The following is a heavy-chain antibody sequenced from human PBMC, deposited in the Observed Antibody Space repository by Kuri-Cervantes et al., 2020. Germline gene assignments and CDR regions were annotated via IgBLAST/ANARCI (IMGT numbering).Heavy chain of an antibody. Sequence: SETLSLTCAVSGGSIRSDGYSWSWIRQPPGKGLEWIGYIYHSGSTYYNPSLKSRVTISVDTSKNQFSLKLSSVTAADTAVYYCARAAAGSFDYWCQGTLVTVSS. J-gene: IGHJ4*02. CDR1: GGSIRSDGYS. V-gene: IGHV4-30-2*05. CDR3: ARAAAGSFDY. CDR2: IYHSGST. D-gene: IGHD6-13*01.